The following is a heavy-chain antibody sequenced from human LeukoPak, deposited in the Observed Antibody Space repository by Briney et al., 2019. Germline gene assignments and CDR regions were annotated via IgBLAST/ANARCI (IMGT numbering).Heavy chain of an antibody. D-gene: IGHD2-15*01. V-gene: IGHV3-74*01. Sequence: PGGSLRLSCAASRFSVSDYWMHWVRQAPGKGLVWVSRINSDGRRPSYADSVKGRFTISRDNAKNTLYLQMNSLRVEDTALYYCARGTREAGSGDHQTDSFDVWGQGTMVSVSS. CDR3: ARGTREAGSGDHQTDSFDV. CDR1: RFSVSDYW. CDR2: INSDGRRP. J-gene: IGHJ3*01.